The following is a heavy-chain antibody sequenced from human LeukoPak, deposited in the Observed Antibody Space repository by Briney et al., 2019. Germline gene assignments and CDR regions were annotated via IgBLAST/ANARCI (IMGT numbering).Heavy chain of an antibody. CDR2: IIPILGIA. Sequence: SVKVSCKASGGTFSSYAISWVRQAPGQGLEWMGRIIPILGIANYAQKFQGRVTITADKSTSTAYIELSSLRSEDTAVYYCARDWGAKGIAVAGPYYYGMDVWGQGTTVTVSS. CDR3: ARDWGAKGIAVAGPYYYGMDV. V-gene: IGHV1-69*04. CDR1: GGTFSSYA. D-gene: IGHD6-19*01. J-gene: IGHJ6*02.